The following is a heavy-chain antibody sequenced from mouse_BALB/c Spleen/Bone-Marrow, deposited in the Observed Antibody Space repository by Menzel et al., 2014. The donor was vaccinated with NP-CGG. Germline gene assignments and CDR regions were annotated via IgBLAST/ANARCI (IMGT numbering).Heavy chain of an antibody. CDR1: GFNIKDTY. CDR2: IDPANGNT. J-gene: IGHJ3*01. V-gene: IGHV14-3*02. CDR3: ASYYYGSSLFAY. Sequence: EVQLQESGAELVKPGASVKLSCTASGFNIKDTYMHWVKQRPEQGLVWIGRIDPANGNTKYDPKFQGKATITADTSSNTAYLQLSSLTSEDTAVYYCASYYYGSSLFAYWGQGTLVTVSA. D-gene: IGHD1-1*01.